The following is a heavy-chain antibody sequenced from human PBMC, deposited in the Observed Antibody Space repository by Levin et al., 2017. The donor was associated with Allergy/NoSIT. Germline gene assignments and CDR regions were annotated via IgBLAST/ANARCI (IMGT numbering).Heavy chain of an antibody. CDR1: GFTFSSYE. CDR3: ARQLENFWSGYNYFNY. D-gene: IGHD3-3*01. J-gene: IGHJ4*02. Sequence: GESLKISCAASGFTFSSYEMNWVRRAPEKGLEWVSYISSTGSTIYSADSVKGRFTISRDNAKNSLYLHMNSLRAEDTAVYYCARQLENFWSGYNYFNYWGQGTLVTVSS. CDR2: ISSTGSTI. V-gene: IGHV3-48*03.